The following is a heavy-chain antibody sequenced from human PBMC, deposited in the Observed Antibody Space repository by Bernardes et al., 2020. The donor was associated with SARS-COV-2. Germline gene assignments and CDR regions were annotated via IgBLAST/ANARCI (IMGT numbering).Heavy chain of an antibody. Sequence: GGSLRLSCAASGFTFSNYWMHWVRQAPGKGLVWVSRINGGGSRINYADSVKGRFTISRDNAKNTLYLQMSSLSAEDTAVYYCTRGPLSGYGSFGVWGQGTLVTVSS. J-gene: IGHJ4*02. CDR3: TRGPLSGYGSFGV. D-gene: IGHD3-22*01. CDR2: INGGGSRI. V-gene: IGHV3-74*01. CDR1: GFTFSNYW.